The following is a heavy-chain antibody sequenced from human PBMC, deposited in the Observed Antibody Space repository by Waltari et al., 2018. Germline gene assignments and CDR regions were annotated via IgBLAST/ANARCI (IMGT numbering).Heavy chain of an antibody. J-gene: IGHJ4*02. Sequence: EVQLLESGGGLVQPGGSLRLSCAASGFTFSSYAMRWVRQAPGKGLEWVSVIYSGGSTYYADSVKGRFTISRDNSKNTLYLQMNSLRAEDTAVYYCAKGRGNYDFWSGYIDYWGQGTLVTVSS. CDR3: AKGRGNYDFWSGYIDY. D-gene: IGHD3-3*01. CDR1: GFTFSSYA. V-gene: IGHV3-23*03. CDR2: IYSGGST.